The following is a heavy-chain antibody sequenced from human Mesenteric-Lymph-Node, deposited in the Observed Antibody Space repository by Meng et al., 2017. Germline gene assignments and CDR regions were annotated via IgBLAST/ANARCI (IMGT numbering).Heavy chain of an antibody. D-gene: IGHD3-10*01. J-gene: IGHJ4*02. CDR2: MNSDGNM. CDR1: GFTFSSYT. V-gene: IGHV3-66*02. Sequence: GESLKISCAASGFTFSSYTMNWVRQAPGKGLEWVSKMNSDGNMNYGDSVKGRFTISRDNSKNTMYLQMSSLRAEDTAVYYCARGFGTDYWGQGTLVTVSS. CDR3: ARGFGTDY.